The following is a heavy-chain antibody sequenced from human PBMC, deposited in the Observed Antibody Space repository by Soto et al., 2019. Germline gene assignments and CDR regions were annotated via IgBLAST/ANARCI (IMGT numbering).Heavy chain of an antibody. J-gene: IGHJ5*02. CDR3: GRIYCYGNCYSTPRWFDP. D-gene: IGHD2-21*02. V-gene: IGHV4-59*08. CDR2: IHYSGST. Sequence: ASETLSLTCTVSGGSINSDSWTWIRQPPGKGLDWIGYIHYSGSTYYNPSLKDRLTMSVDTSKSQISLKLRSVTAADTAVYFCGRIYCYGNCYSTPRWFDPWGQGTLVTVSS. CDR1: GGSINSDS.